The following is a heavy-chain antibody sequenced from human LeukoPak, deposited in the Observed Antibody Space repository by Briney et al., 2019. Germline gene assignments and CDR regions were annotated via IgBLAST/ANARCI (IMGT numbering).Heavy chain of an antibody. CDR1: GGTFSSDA. J-gene: IGHJ4*02. V-gene: IGHV1-69*04. CDR2: IIPILGIA. D-gene: IGHD3-22*01. CDR3: ARDYRSGGYYPIRN. Sequence: ASVKVSCKASGGTFSSDAISWVRQAPGQGLEWMGRIIPILGIANYAQKFQGRVTITADRSTGTAYMELSSLRSEDTAVYYCARDYRSGGYYPIRNWGQGTLVTVSS.